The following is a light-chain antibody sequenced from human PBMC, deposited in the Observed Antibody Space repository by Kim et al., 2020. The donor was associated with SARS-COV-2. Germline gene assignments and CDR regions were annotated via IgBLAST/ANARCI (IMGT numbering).Light chain of an antibody. V-gene: IGLV2-14*03. CDR1: GSDVGGYNY. Sequence: LPVSVSGSPGQSITVSCTGTGSDVGGYNYVSWYQQHPGKAPKLMIYDVSNRPSGVSDRFSGSKSGNAASLTISGLQAEDEADYYCSSYTSSSTRVF. CDR2: DVS. J-gene: IGLJ2*01. CDR3: SSYTSSSTRV.